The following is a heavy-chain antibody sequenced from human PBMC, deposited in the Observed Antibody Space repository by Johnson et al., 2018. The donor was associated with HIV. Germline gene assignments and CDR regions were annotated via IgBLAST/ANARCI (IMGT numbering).Heavy chain of an antibody. J-gene: IGHJ3*02. Sequence: QVQLVESGGGVVQPGRSLRLSCAVSGFTFSSYAMHWVRQAPGKGLEWVALISYDGSNKYYADSVKGRFTISRDNSKNTLYLQMNSLRAEDTAAYYCASISLGAFDIWGQGTLVTVSS. CDR3: ASISLGAFDI. CDR2: ISYDGSNK. V-gene: IGHV3-30*04. CDR1: GFTFSSYA.